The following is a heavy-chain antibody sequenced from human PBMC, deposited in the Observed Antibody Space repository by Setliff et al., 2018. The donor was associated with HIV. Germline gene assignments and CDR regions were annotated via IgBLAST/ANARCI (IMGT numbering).Heavy chain of an antibody. V-gene: IGHV1-3*04. CDR3: ARQSIRGFSYGYDY. J-gene: IGHJ4*02. CDR2: INTVNGYT. Sequence: KVSCKASGYTFTTYVMHWVRQAPGQRLEWMGWINTVNGYTKYSQNFQGRVTITRDTSASTAYMDLGSLRSEDTAVYYCARQSIRGFSYGYDYWGQGTLVTVSS. D-gene: IGHD5-18*01. CDR1: GYTFTTYV.